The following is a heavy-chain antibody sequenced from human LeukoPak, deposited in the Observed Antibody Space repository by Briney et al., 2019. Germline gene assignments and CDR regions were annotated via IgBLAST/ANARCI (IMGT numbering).Heavy chain of an antibody. D-gene: IGHD1-26*01. V-gene: IGHV1-18*01. CDR3: ARVKARSGSYSLDY. CDR1: GYTFTTYG. J-gene: IGHJ3*01. CDR2: ISAHNGDT. Sequence: ASVKVSCKASGYTFTTYGISWVRQAPGQGLEWMGWISAHNGDTNYAQRLQGRVTMTTDTSTSTAYMELRSLRSDDTAAYYCARVKARSGSYSLDYWGQGTMVTVSS.